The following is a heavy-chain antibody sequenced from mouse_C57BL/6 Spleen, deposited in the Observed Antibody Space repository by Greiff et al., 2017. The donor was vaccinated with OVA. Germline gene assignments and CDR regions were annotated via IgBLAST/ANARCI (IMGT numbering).Heavy chain of an antibody. V-gene: IGHV1-52*01. CDR1: GYTFTSYW. Sequence: QVQLLQPGAELVRPGSSVKLSCKASGYTFTSYWMHWVKQRPIQGLEWIGNIDPSDSETHYNHKFKDKATLTVDKSSSTAYMQLSSLTSEDSAVEYCATRIYDGNYVYAMDYWCQGTSVTVSS. CDR2: IDPSDSET. J-gene: IGHJ4*01. CDR3: ATRIYDGNYVYAMDY. D-gene: IGHD2-1*01.